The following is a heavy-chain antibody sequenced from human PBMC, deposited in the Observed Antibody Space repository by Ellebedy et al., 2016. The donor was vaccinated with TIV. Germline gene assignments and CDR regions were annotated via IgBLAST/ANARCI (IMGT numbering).Heavy chain of an antibody. CDR2: IKSDGSST. CDR1: GFTFTTYW. J-gene: IGHJ6*02. V-gene: IGHV3-74*01. Sequence: GESLKISXAASGFTFTTYWMHWVRQAPGEGLACVSRIKSDGSSTFYADSVKGRITISRDNAKNTLYLQMNSLRAEDTAMYFCARGYYYGMDVWGQGTTVTVSS. CDR3: ARGYYYGMDV.